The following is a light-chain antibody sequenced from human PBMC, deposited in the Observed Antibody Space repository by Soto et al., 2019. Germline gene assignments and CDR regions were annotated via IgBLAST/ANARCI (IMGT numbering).Light chain of an antibody. J-gene: IGKJ1*01. V-gene: IGKV1-5*03. CDR1: HDISNY. CDR3: QHYNSYSEA. CDR2: KAS. Sequence: DIQMTQSPSSLSASVGDRVTITCQASHDISNYLNWYQQKPGKAPKLLIYKASTLKSGVPSRFSCSGSETEFTLTISSLQPDDFATYYCQHYNSYSEAFGQGTKVDIK.